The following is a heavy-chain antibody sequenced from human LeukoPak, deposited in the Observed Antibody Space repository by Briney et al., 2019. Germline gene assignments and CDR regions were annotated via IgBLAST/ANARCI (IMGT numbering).Heavy chain of an antibody. Sequence: PGGSLRLSCAVSGFTFSNYAMSWVRQAPGKGLEWVSAFSGSGGSTYYADSVKGRFTISRDNSKNTLYLQMNSLRAEDTAVYFCATSGLSRFGFWGQGTLVTVSS. CDR3: ATSGLSRFGF. V-gene: IGHV3-23*01. D-gene: IGHD2/OR15-2a*01. CDR2: FSGSGGST. CDR1: GFTFSNYA. J-gene: IGHJ4*02.